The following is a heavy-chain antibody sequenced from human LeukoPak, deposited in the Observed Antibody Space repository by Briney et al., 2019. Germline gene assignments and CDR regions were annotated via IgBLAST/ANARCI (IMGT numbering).Heavy chain of an antibody. D-gene: IGHD2-2*01. J-gene: IGHJ4*02. Sequence: GSLRLSCAASGFTFSSYAMSWVRQAPGKGLEWVSAISGSGGSTYYADSVKGRFTISRDNSKNTLYLQMNSLRAEDTAVYYCAKMVVPAAITGARTYFDYWGQGTLVTVSS. CDR2: ISGSGGST. CDR3: AKMVVPAAITGARTYFDY. V-gene: IGHV3-23*01. CDR1: GFTFSSYA.